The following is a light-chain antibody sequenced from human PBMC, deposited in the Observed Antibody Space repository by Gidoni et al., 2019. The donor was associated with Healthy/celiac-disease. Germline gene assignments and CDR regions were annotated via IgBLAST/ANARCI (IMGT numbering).Light chain of an antibody. CDR1: SSHIGSNT. V-gene: IGLV1-44*01. CDR3: AAWDDSLNGVV. J-gene: IGLJ2*01. CDR2: SNN. Sequence: QYVLTQPPSACGTPGQRVTISCSGSSSHIGSNTVNWYQQLPGTAPKLLIYSNNQRPSGVPDRFSGSKSGTSASLAISGLQSEDEADYYCAAWDDSLNGVVFGGGTKLTVL.